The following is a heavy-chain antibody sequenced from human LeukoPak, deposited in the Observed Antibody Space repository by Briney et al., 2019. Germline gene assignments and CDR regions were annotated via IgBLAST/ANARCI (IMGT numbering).Heavy chain of an antibody. CDR1: GFTFSSYS. V-gene: IGHV3-30*18. D-gene: IGHD3-3*01. J-gene: IGHJ4*02. Sequence: GGSLRLSCAASGFTFSSYSMNWVRQAPGKGLEWVAVISYDGSNKYYADSVKGRFTISRDNSKNTLYLQMNSLRAEDTAVYYCAKVMGGDFWSEGYYFDYWGQGTLVTVSS. CDR3: AKVMGGDFWSEGYYFDY. CDR2: ISYDGSNK.